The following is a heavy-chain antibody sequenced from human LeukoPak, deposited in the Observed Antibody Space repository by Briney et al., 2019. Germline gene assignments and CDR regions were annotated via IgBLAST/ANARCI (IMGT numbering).Heavy chain of an antibody. CDR2: ISSRGSYI. CDR1: GFTFSSYS. D-gene: IGHD3-10*01. CDR3: ARVDYGSGSYGYYYYYYMDV. J-gene: IGHJ6*03. Sequence: GGSLRLSCAASGFTFSSYSMNWVRQAPGKGLEWVSSISSRGSYIYYADSVKGRFTMSRDNAENSLYLQMNSLRAEDTAVYYCARVDYGSGSYGYYYYYYMDVWGKGTTVTISS. V-gene: IGHV3-21*01.